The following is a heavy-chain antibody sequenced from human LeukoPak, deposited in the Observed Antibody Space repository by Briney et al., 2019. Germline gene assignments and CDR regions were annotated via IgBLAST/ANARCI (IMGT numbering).Heavy chain of an antibody. D-gene: IGHD5-18*01. CDR1: GGSISSYY. V-gene: IGHV4-59*01. CDR2: IYYSGST. Sequence: PSETLSLTCTVSGGSISSYYWSWIRQPPGKGLEWIGYIYYSGSTNYNPSLKSRVTISVDTSKNQFSLKLSSVTAADTAVYYCARDTPDTARGYYYYGMDVWGQGTTVTVSS. J-gene: IGHJ6*02. CDR3: ARDTPDTARGYYYYGMDV.